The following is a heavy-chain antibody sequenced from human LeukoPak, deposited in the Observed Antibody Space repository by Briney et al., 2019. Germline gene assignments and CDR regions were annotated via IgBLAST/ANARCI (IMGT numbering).Heavy chain of an antibody. CDR1: GYSFTGYY. Sequence: VASVNVSCKASGYSFTGYYIHWVRQAPGQGLEWMGWINPDGGVTKSAQNFQGRVTMTRDKSINTVYMELSGLTSDDTALYYCARGPNHYYYMDFWGTGTTVSVSS. CDR2: INPDGGVT. D-gene: IGHD2-8*01. CDR3: ARGPNHYYYMDF. V-gene: IGHV1-2*02. J-gene: IGHJ6*03.